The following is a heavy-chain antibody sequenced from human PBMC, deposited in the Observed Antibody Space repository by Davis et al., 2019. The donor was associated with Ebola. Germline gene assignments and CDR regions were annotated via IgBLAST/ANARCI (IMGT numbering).Heavy chain of an antibody. CDR3: ARRWLYWWSGMDV. V-gene: IGHV1-18*01. D-gene: IGHD2-8*02. CDR1: GYTFTSYG. CDR2: ISAYNGNT. J-gene: IGHJ6*02. Sequence: ASVKVSCKASGYTFTSYGISWVRQAPGQGLEWMGRISAYNGNTNYAQKLQGRVTMTTDTSTSTAYMELRSLRSEDTAVYYCARRWLYWWSGMDVWGQGTTVTVSS.